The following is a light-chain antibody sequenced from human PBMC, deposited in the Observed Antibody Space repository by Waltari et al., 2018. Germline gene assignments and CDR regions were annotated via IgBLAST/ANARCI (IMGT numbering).Light chain of an antibody. Sequence: EIVLTQSPGTLYLSPGERATLSCRATQRIGDNYLAWLQQKPGQAPRLLIYGASIRAAGIPDRISGSGSGTDFTLTISKLEPDDFAVYYCQQYVTSPPAFGQGTKVEIK. CDR1: QRIGDNY. V-gene: IGKV3-20*01. J-gene: IGKJ1*01. CDR3: QQYVTSPPA. CDR2: GAS.